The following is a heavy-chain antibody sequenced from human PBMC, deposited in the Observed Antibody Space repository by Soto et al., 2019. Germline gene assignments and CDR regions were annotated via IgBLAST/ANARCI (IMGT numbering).Heavy chain of an antibody. D-gene: IGHD3-22*01. CDR3: ARDYYDSSGPFDI. V-gene: IGHV3-33*01. J-gene: IGHJ3*02. CDR1: GFTFSSYG. CDR2: IWYDGSNK. Sequence: GGSLRLSCAASGFTFSSYGMHWVRQAPGKGLEWVAVIWYDGSNKYYADSVKGRFTISRDNSKNTLYLQMNSLRAEDTAVYYCARDYYDSSGPFDIWGQGTMVTVSS.